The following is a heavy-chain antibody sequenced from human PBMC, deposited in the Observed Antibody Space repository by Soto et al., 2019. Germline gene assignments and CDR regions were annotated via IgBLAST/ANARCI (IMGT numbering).Heavy chain of an antibody. V-gene: IGHV1-8*01. J-gene: IGHJ5*02. CDR3: ARGQRGGSYVDP. CDR1: GYTFTSFD. Sequence: ASVKVSCKXSGYTFTSFDINWVRQATGQGLEWMGWMNPKSGATGYAQKFQGRVTMTRDTSITTAYMELSGLRSEDTAVYYCARGQRGGSYVDPWGQGTPVTVSS. D-gene: IGHD1-26*01. CDR2: MNPKSGAT.